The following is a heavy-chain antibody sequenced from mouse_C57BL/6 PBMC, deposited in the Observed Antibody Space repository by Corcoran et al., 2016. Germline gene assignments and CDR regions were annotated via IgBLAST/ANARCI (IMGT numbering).Heavy chain of an antibody. CDR2: IYPRSGNT. D-gene: IGHD2-4*01. V-gene: IGHV1-81*01. CDR1: GYTFTSYG. J-gene: IGHJ2*01. Sequence: QVQLQQSGAELARPGASVKLSCKASGYTFTSYGISWVKQRTGQGLEWIGEIYPRSGNTYYNEKFKGKATLTADKSSSTAYMELRSLTSEDSAVYFCADDIYYDYDGRGYFDYWGQGTTLTVSS. CDR3: ADDIYYDYDGRGYFDY.